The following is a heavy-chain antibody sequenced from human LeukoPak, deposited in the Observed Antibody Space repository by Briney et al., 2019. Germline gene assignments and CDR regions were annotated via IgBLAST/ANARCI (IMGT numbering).Heavy chain of an antibody. CDR2: ITSSSSAI. V-gene: IGHV3-48*04. Sequence: GGSLRLSCAASGFTFSSYSMNWVRQAPGKGLEWISFITSSSSAIYYADSVKGRFTISRDNAKNSLYLQMNSLRAEDTAVYYCATVWGMTTEPYWGQGTLVTVSS. CDR3: ATVWGMTTEPY. CDR1: GFTFSSYS. D-gene: IGHD4-17*01. J-gene: IGHJ4*02.